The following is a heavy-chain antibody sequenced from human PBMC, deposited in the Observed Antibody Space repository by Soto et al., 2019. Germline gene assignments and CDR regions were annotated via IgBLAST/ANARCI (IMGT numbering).Heavy chain of an antibody. J-gene: IGHJ6*03. CDR3: ARDSRKTDYYYYYYKDV. Sequence: QVQLVQSGAEVKKPGSSVKVSCKASGGTFSSYTISWVRQAPGQGLEWMGRIIPILGIANYAQKFQGRVTITADKSTSTAYMELSSLRSEDTAVYYCARDSRKTDYYYYYYKDVWGKGTTVTVSS. CDR1: GGTFSSYT. CDR2: IIPILGIA. V-gene: IGHV1-69*08. D-gene: IGHD2-21*02.